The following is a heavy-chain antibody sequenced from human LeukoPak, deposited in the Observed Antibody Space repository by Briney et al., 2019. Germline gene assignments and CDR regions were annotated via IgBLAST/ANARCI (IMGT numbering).Heavy chain of an antibody. CDR2: IYYSGST. CDR1: GGSISGYY. V-gene: IGHV4-59*01. D-gene: IGHD3-10*01. CDR3: ANARGYGSGSPRYFDP. Sequence: SETLSLTCTVSGGSISGYYWSWIRQPPGKGLEWIGYIYYSGSTNYNPSLKSRVTISVDTSKNQFSLKLSSVTAADTAVYYCANARGYGSGSPRYFDPWGQGTLVTVSS. J-gene: IGHJ5*02.